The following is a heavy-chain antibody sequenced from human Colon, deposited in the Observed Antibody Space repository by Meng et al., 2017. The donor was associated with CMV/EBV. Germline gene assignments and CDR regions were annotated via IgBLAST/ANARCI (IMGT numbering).Heavy chain of an antibody. CDR2: ISSSSSYI. CDR3: ARVLKGMGYYYYGMDV. Sequence: GESLKISCAASGFSVSDNEMNWVRQAPGKGLEWVSSISSSSSYIYYADSVKGRFTISRDNAKNSLYLQMNSLRAEDTAVYYCARVLKGMGYYYYGMDVWGQGTTVTVSS. V-gene: IGHV3-21*01. CDR1: GFSVSDNE. D-gene: IGHD2-8*01. J-gene: IGHJ6*02.